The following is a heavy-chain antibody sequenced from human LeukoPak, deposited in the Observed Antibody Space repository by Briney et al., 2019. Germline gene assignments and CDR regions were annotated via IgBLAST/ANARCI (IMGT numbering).Heavy chain of an antibody. CDR1: GGSISSYY. CDR2: IYTSGST. D-gene: IGHD6-19*01. CDR3: AREGYSSGWADYYYYGMDV. Sequence: SETLSLTCTVSGGSISSYYWSWIRQPAGKGLEWIGRIYTSGSTNYNPSLKSRVTMSVYTSKNQFSLKLSSVTAADTAVYYCAREGYSSGWADYYYYGMDVWGQGTTVTVSS. J-gene: IGHJ6*02. V-gene: IGHV4-4*07.